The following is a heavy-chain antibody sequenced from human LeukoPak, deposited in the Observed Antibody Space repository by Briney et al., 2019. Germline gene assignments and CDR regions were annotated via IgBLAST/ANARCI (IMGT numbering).Heavy chain of an antibody. CDR2: IYSGGST. Sequence: GGSLRLSCAPSGFTVSSNYMSWVRQAPGKGLEWVSVIYSGGSTYYADSVKGRFTISRDNSKNTLYLQMNSLRAEDTAVYYCARDLAGDGYSDYWGQGTLVTVSS. J-gene: IGHJ4*02. CDR3: ARDLAGDGYSDY. D-gene: IGHD5-24*01. V-gene: IGHV3-53*01. CDR1: GFTVSSNY.